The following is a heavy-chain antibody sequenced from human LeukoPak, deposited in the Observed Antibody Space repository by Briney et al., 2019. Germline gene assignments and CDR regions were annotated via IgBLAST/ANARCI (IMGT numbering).Heavy chain of an antibody. V-gene: IGHV4-59*01. CDR2: VYYSGST. J-gene: IGHJ6*02. CDR3: ARVRCSGGSCPHYYYYGMDV. Sequence: SETLSLTCTVSGGSLSSYYWSWIRQPPGRGLEWIAYVYYSGSTSYNPSLKSRVTISVDTSKNQFSLKLSSVTAADTAVYYCARVRCSGGSCPHYYYYGMDVWGQGTTVTVSS. D-gene: IGHD2-15*01. CDR1: GGSLSSYY.